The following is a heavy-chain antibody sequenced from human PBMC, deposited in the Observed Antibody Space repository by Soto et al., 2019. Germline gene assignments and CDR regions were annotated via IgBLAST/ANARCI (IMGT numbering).Heavy chain of an antibody. J-gene: IGHJ6*02. CDR3: ARYCSGGSCYWVGFDYYYYGMDV. Sequence: SVRVSCKASGFTFINSAIQWVRQARGQRLEWMGWIVVGSGHINYAQKFQERLSITRDISTSTAYMELSSLRSEDTAVYYCARYCSGGSCYWVGFDYYYYGMDVWGQGTTVTVSS. D-gene: IGHD2-15*01. V-gene: IGHV1-58*02. CDR1: GFTFINSA. CDR2: IVVGSGHI.